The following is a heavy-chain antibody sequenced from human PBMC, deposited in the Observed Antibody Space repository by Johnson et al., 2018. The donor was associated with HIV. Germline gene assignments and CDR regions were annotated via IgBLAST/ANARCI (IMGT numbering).Heavy chain of an antibody. Sequence: QVQLVESGGGVVQPGRSLRLSCAASGFTFSSYDMHWVRQAPGKGMDWVAFIRYDGSNKYYADSVKGRFTISRDTLKNTLYLQMNSLRAEDTAVYYSGKDRAVAGKGHDAFDIWGQGTMVTV. CDR1: GFTFSSYD. CDR3: GKDRAVAGKGHDAFDI. J-gene: IGHJ3*02. V-gene: IGHV3-30*02. D-gene: IGHD6-19*01. CDR2: IRYDGSNK.